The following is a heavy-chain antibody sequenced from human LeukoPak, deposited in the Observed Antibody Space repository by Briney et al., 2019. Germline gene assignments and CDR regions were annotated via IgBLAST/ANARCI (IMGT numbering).Heavy chain of an antibody. J-gene: IGHJ4*02. CDR1: GDSISTYY. Sequence: SETLSLTCTVSGDSISTYYWSWIRQPPGKGLEWIGYFYYSGSTNYNPSLKSRVTISIDTSKNQFSLKLSSVTAADTAVYYCARGTPHSGSYEFDYWGQGTLVTVSS. CDR3: ARGTPHSGSYEFDY. V-gene: IGHV4-59*01. D-gene: IGHD1-26*01. CDR2: FYYSGST.